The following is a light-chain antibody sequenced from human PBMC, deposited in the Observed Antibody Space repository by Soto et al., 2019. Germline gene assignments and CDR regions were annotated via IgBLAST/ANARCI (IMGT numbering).Light chain of an antibody. J-gene: IGKJ1*01. CDR2: GAS. CDR3: HQSFSSPRT. V-gene: IGKV3-20*01. Sequence: EIVLTQSPDTLSLSPGERATLSCRASQTVIHNHLAWHQQKPGQTPRLLVYGASSRATGIPDRFSGSGSGTDFTLTIAALQPDDFATYYCHQSFSSPRTFGQGTKVDIK. CDR1: QTVIHNH.